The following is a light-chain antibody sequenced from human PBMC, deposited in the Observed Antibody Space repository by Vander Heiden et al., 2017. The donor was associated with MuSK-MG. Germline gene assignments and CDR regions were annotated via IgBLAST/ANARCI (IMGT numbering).Light chain of an antibody. Sequence: SYEVTQPLSLSVALGQTAWLPCGGNNIGGKDVHGYQQKPGQDPILVMYSNTGRPAGIPERFSGSNSGNTAALTISRAQAGDEADYYCQVWDDGTVFGGGTKLTVL. CDR3: QVWDDGTV. CDR1: NIGGKD. J-gene: IGLJ3*02. V-gene: IGLV3-9*01. CDR2: SNT.